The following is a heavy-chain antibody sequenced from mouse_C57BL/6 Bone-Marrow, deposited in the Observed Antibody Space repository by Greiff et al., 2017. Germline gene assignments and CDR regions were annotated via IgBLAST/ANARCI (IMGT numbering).Heavy chain of an antibody. J-gene: IGHJ4*01. V-gene: IGHV1-54*01. CDR3: ARQSFYRPFFGYAMDY. CDR2: INPGSGGT. CDR1: GYAFTNYL. D-gene: IGHD2-14*01. Sequence: VQLVESGAELVRPGTSVKVSCKASGYAFTNYLIEWVKQRPGKGLEWIGVINPGSGGTNYNEKDKGKATLTAEKSSSTAYMQRSSLTSEDSAVYFCARQSFYRPFFGYAMDYWGQGTSVTVSS.